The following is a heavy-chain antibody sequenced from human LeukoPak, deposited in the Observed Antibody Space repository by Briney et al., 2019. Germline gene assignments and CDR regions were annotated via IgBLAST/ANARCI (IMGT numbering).Heavy chain of an antibody. Sequence: PSETLSLTCTVSGGSISSYYWSWIRQPPGKGLEWIGYIYYSGSTNYNPSLKSRVTISVDTSKNQFSLKLSSVTAADTAVYYCARVHYYDSSGYYYVVPYAFDIWGQGTMVTVSS. CDR2: IYYSGST. V-gene: IGHV4-59*01. CDR1: GGSISSYY. CDR3: ARVHYYDSSGYYYVVPYAFDI. J-gene: IGHJ3*02. D-gene: IGHD3-22*01.